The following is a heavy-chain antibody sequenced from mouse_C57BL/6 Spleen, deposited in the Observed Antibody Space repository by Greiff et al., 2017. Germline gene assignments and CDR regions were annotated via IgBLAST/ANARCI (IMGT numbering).Heavy chain of an antibody. Sequence: EVQLQQSGPELVKPGASVKISCKASGYTFTDYYMNWVKQSHGKSLEWIGDINPNTGGTSYNQKFKGKATLTVDKSSSTAYMELRSLTSEDSAVYNCVRSDGGNLYDFDYWGQGTTLTVSS. CDR3: VRSDGGNLYDFDY. CDR1: GYTFTDYY. V-gene: IGHV1-26*01. D-gene: IGHD2-1*01. CDR2: INPNTGGT. J-gene: IGHJ2*01.